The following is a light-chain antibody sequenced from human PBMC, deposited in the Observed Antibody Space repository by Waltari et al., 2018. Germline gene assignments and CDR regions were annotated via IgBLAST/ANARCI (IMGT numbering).Light chain of an antibody. Sequence: ETVMTQSPATLSVSPGERVSLSCRASQSVGSNLAWYQQRPGQAPRLLIYGASTRATGIPARFSGSGSGTEFTLTIGSLQSEDFAVYYCQQYTYWPPGTFGQGTKVEIK. V-gene: IGKV3-15*01. CDR3: QQYTYWPPGT. CDR2: GAS. J-gene: IGKJ1*01. CDR1: QSVGSN.